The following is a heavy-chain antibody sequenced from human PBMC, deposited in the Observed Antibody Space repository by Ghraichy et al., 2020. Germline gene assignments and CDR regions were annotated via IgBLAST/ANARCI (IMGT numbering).Heavy chain of an antibody. J-gene: IGHJ4*02. CDR2: IKQDGSEK. CDR3: GRGGYIYGSNPVDY. Sequence: GGSLRLSCAASGFTFNTYYMTWVRQAPGKGLEWVANIKQDGSEKYYVDSVKGRFTISRDNAKDSVYLQMNSLRAEDTAVYYCGRGGYIYGSNPVDYWGQGTQVAVRS. D-gene: IGHD5-18*01. CDR1: GFTFNTYY. V-gene: IGHV3-7*04.